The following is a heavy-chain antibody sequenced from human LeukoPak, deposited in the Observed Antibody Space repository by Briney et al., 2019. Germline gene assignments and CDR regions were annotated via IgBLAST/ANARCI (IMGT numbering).Heavy chain of an antibody. CDR1: GGSISSSSYY. J-gene: IGHJ5*02. CDR2: IYYSGST. V-gene: IGHV4-39*07. Sequence: SETLSLTCTVSGGSISSSSYYWGWIRQPPGKGLEWIGSIYYSGSTYYNPSLKSRVTISVDTSKNQFSLKLSSVTAADTAVYYCARDEGKLLWFGELLSWFDPWGQGTLVTVPS. CDR3: ARDEGKLLWFGELLSWFDP. D-gene: IGHD3-10*01.